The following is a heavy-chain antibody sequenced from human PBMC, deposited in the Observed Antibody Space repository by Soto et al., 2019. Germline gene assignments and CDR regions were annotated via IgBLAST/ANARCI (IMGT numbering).Heavy chain of an antibody. V-gene: IGHV1-18*04. CDR2: ISAYNGNT. D-gene: IGHD3-16*01. J-gene: IGHJ6*02. CDR3: ARLIGRVITNYYYYYVMDV. CDR1: CFTFSNLV. Sequence: GGSVEGSSQAFCFTFSNLVSNSGRPAPGQRLEWMGWISAYNGNTNYAQKLQGRVTMTTDTSTSTAYMELRSLRSDDTAVYYCARLIGRVITNYYYYYVMDVWGQGTTVTVSS.